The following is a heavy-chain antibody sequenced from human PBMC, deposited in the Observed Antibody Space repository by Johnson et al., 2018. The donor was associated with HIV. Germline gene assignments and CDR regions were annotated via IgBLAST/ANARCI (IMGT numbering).Heavy chain of an antibody. CDR2: ISYDGSNK. V-gene: IGHV3-30*04. D-gene: IGHD6-19*01. Sequence: QVQLVESGGGAVQPGRSLTLSCAASGFTFSSYAMHWVRQAPGKGLEWVAVISYDGSNKYYADSVKGRFTISRDNSKNTLYLQMNSLRAEDTAVYYCAKDSSGWYSGAFDIWGQGTMVTVSS. J-gene: IGHJ3*02. CDR3: AKDSSGWYSGAFDI. CDR1: GFTFSSYA.